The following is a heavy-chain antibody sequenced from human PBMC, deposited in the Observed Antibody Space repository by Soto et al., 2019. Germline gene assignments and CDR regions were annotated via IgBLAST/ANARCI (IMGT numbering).Heavy chain of an antibody. CDR3: ARDPKTSGGQHWAFNYFDS. D-gene: IGHD7-27*01. V-gene: IGHV3-30-3*01. CDR1: GFSFSISH. J-gene: IGHJ4*02. CDR2: ISYDGTNK. Sequence: QVQLVESGGGVVQPGRSLRLSCAASGFSFSISHMHWFRQAPGKGPEWVALISYDGTNKFYADSVKGRFTISRDNSKSTIYLQVDSLRPEDAAVYYCARDPKTSGGQHWAFNYFDSWGQGTLVTVSS.